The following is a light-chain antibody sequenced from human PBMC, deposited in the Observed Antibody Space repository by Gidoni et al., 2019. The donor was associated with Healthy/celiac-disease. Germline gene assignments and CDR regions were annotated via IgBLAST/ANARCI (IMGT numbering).Light chain of an antibody. CDR1: QSVSSSY. CDR2: GAS. Sequence: EIVLTPSPGTLSLSPVERATLSCSARQSVSSSYLAWYQQKPGKAPRLLIYGASSWATGIPDRFSGSGSGTDFTLTISRLEPEDFAVYYCQQYGSSPRTFGQGTKLEIK. V-gene: IGKV3-20*01. J-gene: IGKJ2*01. CDR3: QQYGSSPRT.